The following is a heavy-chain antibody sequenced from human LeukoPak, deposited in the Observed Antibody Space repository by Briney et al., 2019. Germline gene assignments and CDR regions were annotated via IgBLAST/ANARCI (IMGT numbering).Heavy chain of an antibody. J-gene: IGHJ4*02. CDR1: GGSISSYY. D-gene: IGHD4-17*01. CDR3: ARVVGDYDYFDF. V-gene: IGHV4-59*08. CDR2: IYYSGST. Sequence: SETLSLTCTVSGGSISSYYWSWIRQPPGKGLEWIGYIYYSGSTNYNPSLKSRVTISVDTSKNQFSLKLSSVTAADTAVYYCARVVGDYDYFDFWGQGTLVTVSS.